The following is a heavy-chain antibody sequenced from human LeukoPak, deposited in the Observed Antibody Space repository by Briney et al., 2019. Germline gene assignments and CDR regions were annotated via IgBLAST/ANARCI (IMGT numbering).Heavy chain of an antibody. Sequence: KPGESLKISCKGSGYNFANYWIGWERQMPGKGLEWMGIIVPGDSNTRYSPTRYSPSFQGQVTISADKSISTAYLQWRSLKASDTAIYYCARRSWYDSTLVLDYWGQGTLVTVS. CDR3: ARRSWYDSTLVLDY. J-gene: IGHJ4*02. CDR2: IVPGDSNTRYSPT. CDR1: GYNFANYW. V-gene: IGHV5-51*01. D-gene: IGHD3-22*01.